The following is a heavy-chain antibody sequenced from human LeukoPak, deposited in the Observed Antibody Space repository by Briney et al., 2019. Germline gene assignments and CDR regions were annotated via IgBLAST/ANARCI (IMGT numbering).Heavy chain of an antibody. V-gene: IGHV4-31*03. CDR2: IYYSGGT. CDR3: ARDEYSGSGTFGY. CDR1: GGSISSDGYY. J-gene: IGHJ4*02. Sequence: SETLSLTCNVSGGSISSDGYYWTWIRQLPGKGLEWIGHIYYSGGTSYNPSLKSRVTISVDTSKNQFSLKLSSVTAADTAVYYCARDEYSGSGTFGYWGQGTLVTVAS. D-gene: IGHD5-12*01.